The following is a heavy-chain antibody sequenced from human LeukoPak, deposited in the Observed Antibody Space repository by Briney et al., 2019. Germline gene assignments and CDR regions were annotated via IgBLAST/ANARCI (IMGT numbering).Heavy chain of an antibody. V-gene: IGHV3-7*01. Sequence: GGSLRLSCVASGFTFSNSWMTWIRQAPGKGPGWVANINRDGSEKYYVDSVEGRFTISRDNAQNSLYLQMNSLRVDDTAVYYCARGHYGMDVWGQGTTVTVSS. J-gene: IGHJ6*02. CDR2: INRDGSEK. CDR3: ARGHYGMDV. CDR1: GFTFSNSW.